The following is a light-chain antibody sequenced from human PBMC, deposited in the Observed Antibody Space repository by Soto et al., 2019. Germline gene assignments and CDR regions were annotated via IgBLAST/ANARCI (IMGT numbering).Light chain of an antibody. J-gene: IGKJ5*01. Sequence: PGERVTLSCRASQSVSSSYLTWYQQKPGQAPRLLIYGASTRATGIPARFSGSGSGTDFTLTISSLQPEDFAVYYCQQDYNLPSFTFGQGTRLEIK. V-gene: IGKV3D-7*01. CDR2: GAS. CDR3: QQDYNLPSFT. CDR1: QSVSSSY.